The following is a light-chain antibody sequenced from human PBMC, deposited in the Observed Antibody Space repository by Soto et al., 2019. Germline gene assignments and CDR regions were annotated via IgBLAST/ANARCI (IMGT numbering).Light chain of an antibody. J-gene: IGKJ4*01. V-gene: IGKV1-9*01. Sequence: DIQLTQSPSFLSASVGDRVTITCRASQGISSYLALYQQRPGKGPKLLIDAASTLKSGAPSRFSGSGSGTEFTLTFSSLQPEDFATYYCQQLNTYPVTVGGGTKVEIK. CDR1: QGISSY. CDR2: AAS. CDR3: QQLNTYPVT.